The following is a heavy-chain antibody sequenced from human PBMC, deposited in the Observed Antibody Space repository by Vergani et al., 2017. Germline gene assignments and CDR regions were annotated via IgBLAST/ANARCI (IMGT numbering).Heavy chain of an antibody. CDR2: ISYDGSNK. J-gene: IGHJ4*02. V-gene: IGHV3-30*18. CDR1: GFTFSSYG. D-gene: IGHD3-22*01. CDR3: AKGPKRYYDSSGYPIDFPPIDY. Sequence: QVQLVESGGGVVQPGRSLRLSCAASGFTFSSYGMHWVRQAPGKGLEWVAVISYDGSNKYYADSVKGRFTISRDNSKNTLYRQMNSLRAEDTAVYYCAKGPKRYYDSSGYPIDFPPIDYWGQGTLVTVSS.